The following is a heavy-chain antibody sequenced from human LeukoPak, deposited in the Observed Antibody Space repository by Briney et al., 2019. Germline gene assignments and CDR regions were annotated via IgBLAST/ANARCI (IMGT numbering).Heavy chain of an antibody. Sequence: GGSLRLSCVVSGFTFSNYNMNWVRQAPGKGLEWVSSIGRSDTYIYYADSVTGRFTISRDNAKNSLHLQMSSLRAEDTAVYFCARRASTERGHSYGLDYWGQGALVTVSS. D-gene: IGHD5-18*01. V-gene: IGHV3-21*01. CDR3: ARRASTERGHSYGLDY. CDR2: IGRSDTYI. CDR1: GFTFSNYN. J-gene: IGHJ4*02.